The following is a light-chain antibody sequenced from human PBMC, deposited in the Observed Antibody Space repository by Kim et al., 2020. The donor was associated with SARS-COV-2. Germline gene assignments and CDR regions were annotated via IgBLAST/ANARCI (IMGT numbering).Light chain of an antibody. CDR2: AAS. CDR3: QQYYSYPYT. J-gene: IGKJ2*01. CDR1: QGISSY. Sequence: IRMTQSPSSFSASTGDRVTITCRASQGISSYLAWYQQKPGKAPKLLIYAASTLQSGVPSRFSGSGSGTDFTLTISCLQSEDFATYYCQQYYSYPYTFGQGTKLEI. V-gene: IGKV1-8*01.